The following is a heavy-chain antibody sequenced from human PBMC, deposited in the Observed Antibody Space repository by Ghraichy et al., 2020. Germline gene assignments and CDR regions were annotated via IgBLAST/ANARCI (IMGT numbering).Heavy chain of an antibody. CDR2: INHSGST. CDR3: ARGAGAAGRKNRYPVRLFDY. D-gene: IGHD6-13*01. V-gene: IGHV4-34*01. J-gene: IGHJ4*02. Sequence: SETLSLTCAVYGGSFSGYYWSWIRQPPGKGLEWIGEINHSGSTNYNPSLKSRVTISVDTSKNQFSLKLSSVTAADTAVYYCARGAGAAGRKNRYPVRLFDYWGQGTLVTVSS. CDR1: GGSFSGYY.